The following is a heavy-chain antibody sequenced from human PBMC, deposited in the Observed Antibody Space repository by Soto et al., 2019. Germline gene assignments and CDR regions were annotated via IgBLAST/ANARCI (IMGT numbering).Heavy chain of an antibody. CDR1: GFTFSSYS. Sequence: PGGSLRLSCAASGFTFSSYSMNWVRQAPGKGLEWVSSISSSSSYIYYADSVKGRFTISRDNAKNSLYLQMNSLRAEDTAVYYCAKAPLDYYYYYMDVWGKGTTVTVSS. CDR2: ISSSSSYI. J-gene: IGHJ6*03. CDR3: AKAPLDYYYYYMDV. V-gene: IGHV3-21*04.